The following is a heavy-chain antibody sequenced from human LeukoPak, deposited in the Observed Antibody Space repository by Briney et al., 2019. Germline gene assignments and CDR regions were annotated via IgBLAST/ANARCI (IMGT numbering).Heavy chain of an antibody. CDR2: IYSGDSHT. D-gene: IGHD4-17*01. Sequence: GESLQISCKGSGYSFTYWIGWVRQMPGKGLEWMGIIYSGDSHTKYSPSFQGRVTISADKPISTAYLQWSSLEALDTAMYYCASARHGDYVWDYWGQGTLVTVSS. CDR3: ASARHGDYVWDY. V-gene: IGHV5-51*04. CDR1: GYSFTYW. J-gene: IGHJ4*02.